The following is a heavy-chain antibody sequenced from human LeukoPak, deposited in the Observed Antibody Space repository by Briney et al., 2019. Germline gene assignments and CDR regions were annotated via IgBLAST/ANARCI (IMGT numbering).Heavy chain of an antibody. J-gene: IGHJ1*01. CDR1: GGSFSNFY. CDR3: VRGGGGPRLQH. CDR2: INSSGGI. Sequence: SETLSLTCAVYGGSFSNFYWTWIRQPPGKGLEWIGEINSSGGINYNPSLKSRVTMSIAASRNQFSLRLTSVTAADTAVYYCVRGGGGPRLQHWGQGTLVIVSS. D-gene: IGHD3-16*01. V-gene: IGHV4-34*01.